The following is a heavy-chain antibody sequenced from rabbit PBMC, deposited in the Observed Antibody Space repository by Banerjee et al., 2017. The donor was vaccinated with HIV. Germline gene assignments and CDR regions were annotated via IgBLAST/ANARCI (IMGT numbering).Heavy chain of an antibody. CDR2: IVVSSGGRP. D-gene: IGHD6-1*01. CDR1: GFSFDSDIY. CDR3: TRAAGWVSDAYDL. Sequence: QEQLVESGGGLVQPEGSLTLTCTASGFSFDSDIYTCWVRQAPGTGLEWIACIVVSSGGRPYYASWAKGRFTISKTSSTTVTLQMTSLTAADTAAYFCTRAAGWVSDAYDLWGPGTLVTVS. V-gene: IGHV1S45*01. J-gene: IGHJ6*01.